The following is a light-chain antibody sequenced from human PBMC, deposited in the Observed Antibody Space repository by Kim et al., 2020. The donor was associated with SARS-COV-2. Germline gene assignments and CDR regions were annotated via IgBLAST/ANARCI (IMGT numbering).Light chain of an antibody. CDR1: SSNIGAGYD. V-gene: IGLV1-40*01. Sequence: QSVLTQPPSVSGAPGQRVTISCTGSSSNIGAGYDVHWYQQLPGTAPKLLIYGSSNRPSGVPDRFSGSKSGTSASLAITGLQAEDEADYYCQSYDSRLSGYWVFGGGTQLTVL. CDR2: GSS. J-gene: IGLJ3*02. CDR3: QSYDSRLSGYWV.